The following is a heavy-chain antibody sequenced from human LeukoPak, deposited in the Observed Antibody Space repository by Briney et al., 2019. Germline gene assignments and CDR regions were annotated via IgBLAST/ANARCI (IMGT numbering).Heavy chain of an antibody. CDR2: INQDGSHK. CDR1: GFTFRDSW. CDR3: ARDRGFTSYDY. V-gene: IGHV3-7*01. Sequence: GGSLRLSCAASGFTFRDSWMHWVRQAPGKGLEWVANINQDGSHKYYVDSVEGRFIISRDTAKNSVHLQMNSLRAEDTAVYYCARDRGFTSYDYWGQGILVTVSS. J-gene: IGHJ4*02. D-gene: IGHD5-12*01.